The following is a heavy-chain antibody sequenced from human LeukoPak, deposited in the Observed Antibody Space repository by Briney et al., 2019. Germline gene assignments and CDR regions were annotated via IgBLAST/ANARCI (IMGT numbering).Heavy chain of an antibody. Sequence: PGGSLRLSCTASGFTFSSYEMNWVRQAPGKGLEWVSYISSSGSTIYYADSVKGRFTISRDNAKNSLYLQMSSLRAEDTAVYYCARERWGAGYSSSWYDYWGQGTLVTVSS. CDR2: ISSSGSTI. CDR1: GFTFSSYE. J-gene: IGHJ4*02. V-gene: IGHV3-48*03. D-gene: IGHD6-13*01. CDR3: ARERWGAGYSSSWYDY.